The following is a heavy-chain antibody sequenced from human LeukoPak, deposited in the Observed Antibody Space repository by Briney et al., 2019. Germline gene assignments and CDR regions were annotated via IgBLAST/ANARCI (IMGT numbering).Heavy chain of an antibody. J-gene: IGHJ3*02. V-gene: IGHV7-4-1*02. CDR2: INTNTGNP. Sequence: GASVKVSCKASGCTFTGYYMHWVRQAPGQGLEWMGWINTNTGNPTYAQGFTGRFVFSLDTSVSTAYLQISSLKAEDTAVYYCARDGPVAAAGTWAFDIWGQGTMVTVSS. CDR3: ARDGPVAAAGTWAFDI. D-gene: IGHD6-13*01. CDR1: GCTFTGYY.